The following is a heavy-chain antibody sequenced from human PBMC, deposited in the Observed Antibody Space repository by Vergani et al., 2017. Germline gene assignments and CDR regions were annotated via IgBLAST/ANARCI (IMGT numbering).Heavy chain of an antibody. D-gene: IGHD6-6*01. CDR2: ISGGGDTN. Sequence: VQLLESGGGLVQSGGSLRLSCAASGFTFNSFAMTWVRQAPGMGLEWISTISGGGDTNHYADSVKGRFTISRDNYKSTLYLQIKSLRAEDPAVYYCAKGDRLEARDNWFDSWGQGSQVTVSS. CDR3: AKGDRLEARDNWFDS. CDR1: GFTFNSFA. V-gene: IGHV3-23*01. J-gene: IGHJ5*01.